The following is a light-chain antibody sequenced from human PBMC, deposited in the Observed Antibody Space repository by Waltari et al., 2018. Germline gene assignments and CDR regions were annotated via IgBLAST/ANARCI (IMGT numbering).Light chain of an antibody. Sequence: QSVLTQPPSVSAAPGQKVTISSSGSSSNIGNNFVSWYQQIPGTAPKHLIFENYNRPSWVPDRFSGSKSGTSATLGITGLQTGDEADYYCGTWDSSLSAHVFGTGTKVTVL. CDR3: GTWDSSLSAHV. CDR1: SSNIGNNF. J-gene: IGLJ1*01. V-gene: IGLV1-51*01. CDR2: ENY.